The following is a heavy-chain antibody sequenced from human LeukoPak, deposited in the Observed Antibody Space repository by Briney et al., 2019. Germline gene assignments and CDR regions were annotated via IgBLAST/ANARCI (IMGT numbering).Heavy chain of an antibody. CDR2: INGSGGTT. V-gene: IGHV3-23*01. D-gene: IGHD2-2*02. Sequence: GGSLRLSCAASGFTFSSYGMSWVRQAPGKGLEWVSVINGSGGTTYYADSVEGRFTISRDNSQNTLYLEMNSLRAEDTAVYYCARCPGSSTSCYTGDYWGQGTLVTVSS. CDR3: ARCPGSSTSCYTGDY. J-gene: IGHJ4*02. CDR1: GFTFSSYG.